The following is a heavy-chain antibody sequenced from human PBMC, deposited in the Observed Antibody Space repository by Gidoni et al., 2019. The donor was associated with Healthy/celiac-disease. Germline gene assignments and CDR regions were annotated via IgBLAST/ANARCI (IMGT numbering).Heavy chain of an antibody. J-gene: IGHJ4*02. CDR3: AKDRYCSGGSCYLGVLGY. CDR1: GFTFSSYA. Sequence: EVQLLESGGGLVQPGGSLRLSCAASGFTFSSYAMSWVRQAPGKGLEWVSAIRGSGGSTYYADSVKGRFTISRDNSKNTLYLQMNSLRAEDTAVYYCAKDRYCSGGSCYLGVLGYWGQGTLVTVSS. D-gene: IGHD2-15*01. CDR2: IRGSGGST. V-gene: IGHV3-23*01.